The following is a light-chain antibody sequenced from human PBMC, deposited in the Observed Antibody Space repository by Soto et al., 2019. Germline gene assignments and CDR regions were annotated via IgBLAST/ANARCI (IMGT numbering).Light chain of an antibody. J-gene: IGKJ2*01. Sequence: DIVMTQSPDSLAVSLGERATINCKSSQSVLHSSNNKNYLAWYQQKPGQPPKLLIYWASTRESGVPDRFSGSGXGXDFTLTISXLXXXXXXXXXCXQYYSTPLYTFGQGTKLEIK. CDR1: QSVLHSSNNKNY. CDR3: XQYYSTPLYT. V-gene: IGKV4-1*01. CDR2: WAS.